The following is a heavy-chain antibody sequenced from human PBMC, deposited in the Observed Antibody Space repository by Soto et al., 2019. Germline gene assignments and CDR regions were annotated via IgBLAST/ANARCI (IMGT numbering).Heavy chain of an antibody. D-gene: IGHD2-21*02. V-gene: IGHV3-23*01. CDR1: GFTFSNYA. Sequence: GGSLRLSCAVSGFTFSNYAMTWVRQAPGKGLEWVSLMSGNGGRIVYADSVKGRFTISRDNSKNTLYLQMNSLRLEDKAVYYCVKDPVSGGSGGAWFDDWGQGTLVTVSS. CDR3: VKDPVSGGSGGAWFDD. CDR2: MSGNGGRI. J-gene: IGHJ4*02.